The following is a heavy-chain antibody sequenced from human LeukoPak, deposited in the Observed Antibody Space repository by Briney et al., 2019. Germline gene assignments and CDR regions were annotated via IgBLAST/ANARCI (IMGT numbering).Heavy chain of an antibody. Sequence: PGRSLRLSCAASGFTFSSYDIHWVRQAPDKGLEWVADISYDGSNKYYADSVKGRFTISRDNSKNTLYLQMNSPRAEDTAVYYCAKRSGYGFDYWGQGTLVTVSS. CDR1: GFTFSSYD. J-gene: IGHJ4*02. CDR3: AKRSGYGFDY. CDR2: ISYDGSNK. D-gene: IGHD5-12*01. V-gene: IGHV3-30*18.